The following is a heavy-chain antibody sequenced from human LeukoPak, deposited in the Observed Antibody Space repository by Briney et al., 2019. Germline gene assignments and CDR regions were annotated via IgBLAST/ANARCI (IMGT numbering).Heavy chain of an antibody. J-gene: IGHJ6*02. D-gene: IGHD2-21*01. V-gene: IGHV4-34*01. CDR1: GGSFSGYY. CDR2: INHSGST. CDR3: ARGIASNRPYYYYGMDV. Sequence: SETLSLTCAVYGGSFSGYYWSWIRQPPGKGLEWIGEINHSGSTNYNPSLKSRVTISVDTSKNQFSLKLSSVTAADTAVYYCARGIASNRPYYYYGMDVWGQGTTDTVSS.